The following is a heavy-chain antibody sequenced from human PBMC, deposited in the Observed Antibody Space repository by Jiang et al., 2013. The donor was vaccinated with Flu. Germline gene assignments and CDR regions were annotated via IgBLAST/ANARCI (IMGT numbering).Heavy chain of an antibody. CDR3: ARGRNYYGSGSYSTYYFDY. D-gene: IGHD3-10*01. J-gene: IGHJ4*02. CDR2: IYHSGST. CDR1: GGSISSSNW. Sequence: GSGLVKPSGTLSLTCAVSGGSISSSNWWSWVRQPPGKGLEWIGEIYHSGSTNYNPSLKSRVTISVDKSKNQFSLKLSSVTAADTAVYYCARGRNYYGSGSYSTYYFDYWGQGTLVTVSS. V-gene: IGHV4-4*02.